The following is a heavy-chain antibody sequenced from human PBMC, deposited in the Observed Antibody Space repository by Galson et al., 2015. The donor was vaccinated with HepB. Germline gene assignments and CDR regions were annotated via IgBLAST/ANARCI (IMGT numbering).Heavy chain of an antibody. Sequence: SLRLSCAASGVSFSDYYMTWIRQAPGKGLERVSYISSSGSYSNYAAYVKGRFTISRDNSKNSLYLQMNSLRAEDTAVYFCVREEAVADTGRWFDPWGQGTLVTVSS. CDR2: ISSSGSYS. CDR1: GVSFSDYY. V-gene: IGHV3-11*06. D-gene: IGHD6-19*01. J-gene: IGHJ5*02. CDR3: VREEAVADTGRWFDP.